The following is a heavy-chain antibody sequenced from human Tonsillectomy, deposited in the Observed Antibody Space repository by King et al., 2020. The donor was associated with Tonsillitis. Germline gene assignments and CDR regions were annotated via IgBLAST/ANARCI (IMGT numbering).Heavy chain of an antibody. J-gene: IGHJ4*02. D-gene: IGHD3-10*01. CDR1: GYSFTTYW. CDR2: IYPRDSDT. CDR3: ARHASGSYYNPTDY. Sequence: VQLVESGAEVKKPGESLKISCEGSGYSFTTYWIGWVRQMPGKGLEWMGIIYPRDSDTRYSPSFQGQVTISADKFISTAYLQWSSLKASDTAMSYCARHASGSYYNPTDYWGQGTLVTVSS. V-gene: IGHV5-51*01.